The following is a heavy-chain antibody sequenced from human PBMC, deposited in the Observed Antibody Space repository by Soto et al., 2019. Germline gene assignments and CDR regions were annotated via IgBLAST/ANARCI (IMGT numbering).Heavy chain of an antibody. Sequence: GGSLRLSCAASGFTFSTYAMSWVRQGPGKGLEWVSFISGSDDRTFYADSVKVRFTISIDNPKNTLYLQMNSLRAEDTAIYYCAKGAISSLYSCCDXWGQVTLVTVSX. CDR1: GFTFSTYA. CDR3: AKGAISSLYSCCDX. V-gene: IGHV3-23*01. D-gene: IGHD2-15*01. CDR2: ISGSDDRT. J-gene: IGHJ4*02.